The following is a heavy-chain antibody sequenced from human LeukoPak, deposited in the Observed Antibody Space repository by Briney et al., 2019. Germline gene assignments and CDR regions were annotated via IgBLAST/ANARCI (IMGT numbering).Heavy chain of an antibody. CDR1: GGSISSYY. CDR2: IYSSGSI. V-gene: IGHV4-59*04. CDR3: ACNVYHYYMDV. D-gene: IGHD1-14*01. Sequence: SETLSLTCTVSGGSISSYYWSWIRQPPGKGLEWIGYIYSSGSIYYNPSLKSRVTMSVDTSKNQFSLKPSFVTAVDTAVYYCACNVYHYYMDVWGKGTTVTVSS. J-gene: IGHJ6*03.